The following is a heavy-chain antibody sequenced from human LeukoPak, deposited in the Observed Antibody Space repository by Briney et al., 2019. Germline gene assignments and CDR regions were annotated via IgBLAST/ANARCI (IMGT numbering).Heavy chain of an antibody. CDR3: ARGAYGDYDY. CDR1: GFALSSHW. CDR2: VNRDGSET. V-gene: IGHV3-7*03. D-gene: IGHD4-17*01. J-gene: IGHJ4*02. Sequence: PGGSLRLSCAASGFALSSHWMTWVRQVPGRGPEWVANVNRDGSETYYLDSVKGRFTISKDNAKNSLYLQMNSLRAEDTAVYYCARGAYGDYDYWGQGTLVTVSS.